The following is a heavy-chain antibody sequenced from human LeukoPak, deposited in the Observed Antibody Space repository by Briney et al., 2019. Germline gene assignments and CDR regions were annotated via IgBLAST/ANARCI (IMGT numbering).Heavy chain of an antibody. CDR3: VRGTMIVGP. CDR1: GFTFSNYA. D-gene: IGHD3-22*01. CDR2: INSNGGRT. J-gene: IGHJ5*02. Sequence: GGSLRLSCEASGFTFSNYAMSWVRQAPGKGLEWVSSINSNGGRTTYGDSVKGRFTISRDDANDSLYLLMHSLRAEDTAFYYCVRGTMIVGPWGQGTLVTVSS. V-gene: IGHV3-20*04.